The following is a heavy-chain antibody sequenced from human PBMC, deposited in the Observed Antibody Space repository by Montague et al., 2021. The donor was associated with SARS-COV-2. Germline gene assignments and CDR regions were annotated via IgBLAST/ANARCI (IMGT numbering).Heavy chain of an antibody. CDR2: IYSSGNT. CDR1: GGSINYYY. CDR3: ARGDHPTTASWYFFDS. Sequence: SETLSLTCTVSGGSINYYYWHWLRQSAGKGLEWIGRIYSSGNTNSNPSLESRVIMSVDSSQNQFSLKLHSVTAADTAVYYCARGDHPTTASWYFFDSWGQGALVTVSS. J-gene: IGHJ4*02. V-gene: IGHV4-4*07. D-gene: IGHD6-13*01.